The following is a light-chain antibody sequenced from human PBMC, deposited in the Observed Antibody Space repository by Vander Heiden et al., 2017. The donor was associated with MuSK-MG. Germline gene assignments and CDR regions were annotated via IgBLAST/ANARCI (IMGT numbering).Light chain of an antibody. CDR3: QQDYSIQT. CDR2: WAS. CDR1: QTVFYRAANQSH. J-gene: IGKJ1*01. Sequence: DIVLTQTPDSLAVSLGDRATIHCKSSQTVFYRAANQSHIGWYQQRPGQPPKLLISWASDRESGVPDRFSGSGSATDFTLTSSSLQAEDVAVYYWQQDYSIQTFGQGTKVEIK. V-gene: IGKV4-1*01.